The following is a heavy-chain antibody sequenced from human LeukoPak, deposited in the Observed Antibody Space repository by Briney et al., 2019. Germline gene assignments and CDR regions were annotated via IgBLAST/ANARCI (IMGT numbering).Heavy chain of an antibody. D-gene: IGHD3-10*01. CDR2: MNSDATNI. CDR1: GSPLTWYW. V-gene: IGHV3-74*01. J-gene: IGHJ4*02. CDR3: AVGSASGTLDS. Sequence: GGSLRLSCAASGSPLTWYWTHRVRQVPGKGLVWVSRMNSDATNIKYADPVNGRFTISRDNSKNMVFLEMNGLRDEDTAIYYCAVGSASGTLDSWGQGTLVTVSS.